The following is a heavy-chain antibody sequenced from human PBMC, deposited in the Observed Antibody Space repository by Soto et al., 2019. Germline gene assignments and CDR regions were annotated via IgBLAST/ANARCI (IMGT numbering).Heavy chain of an antibody. CDR1: GFTFDDYT. CDR2: ISWDGGST. CDR3: ASGRKNSPSSSWYNFDY. D-gene: IGHD6-13*01. Sequence: RGSLRLSCAASGFTFDDYTMHWVRQAPGKGLEWVSLISWDGGSTYYADSVKGRFTISRDNSKNSLYLQMNSLRTEDTALYYCASGRKNSPSSSWYNFDYWGQGTLVTVSS. V-gene: IGHV3-43*01. J-gene: IGHJ4*02.